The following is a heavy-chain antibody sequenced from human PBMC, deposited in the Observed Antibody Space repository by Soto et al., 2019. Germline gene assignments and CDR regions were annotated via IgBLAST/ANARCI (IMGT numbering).Heavy chain of an antibody. Sequence: QVQLVESGGGLVKPGGSLRLSCAASGFTFSDFYMSWIRQAPGKGLEWISYISSGSTNIFYADSVKGRFTVSRDNAKNSVYLQMDSLRAEDTAVYYCARVRNAAGADYLGQGTLVTVSS. D-gene: IGHD1-1*01. J-gene: IGHJ4*02. V-gene: IGHV3-11*01. CDR1: GFTFSDFY. CDR3: ARVRNAAGADY. CDR2: ISSGSTNI.